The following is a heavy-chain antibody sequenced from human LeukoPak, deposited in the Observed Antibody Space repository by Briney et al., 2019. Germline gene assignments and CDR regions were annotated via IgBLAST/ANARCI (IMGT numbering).Heavy chain of an antibody. CDR2: ISGSGGST. CDR3: ASRSTSSEGYFDY. J-gene: IGHJ4*02. V-gene: IGHV3-23*01. CDR1: GFTFSSYA. D-gene: IGHD2-2*01. Sequence: GGSLRLSCAASGFTFSSYAMSWVRQAPGKGLEWVSAISGSGGSTYYADSVKGRFTISRDNSKNTLYLQMNSLRAEDTAVYYCASRSTSSEGYFDYWGQGTLVTVSS.